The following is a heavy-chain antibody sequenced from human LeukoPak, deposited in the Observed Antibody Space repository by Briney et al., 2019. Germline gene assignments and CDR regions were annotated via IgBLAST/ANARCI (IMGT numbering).Heavy chain of an antibody. J-gene: IGHJ6*03. D-gene: IGHD3-16*01. CDR3: ARRMITFGGPLGDYYYMDV. Sequence: GGSLRLSCAASGFTFSSYTMNWVRQAPGKGLEWVSSISSSSSYIYYADSVKGRFTISRDNAKNSLYLQMNTLRAEDTAVYYCARRMITFGGPLGDYYYMDVWGKGTTVTVSS. CDR1: GFTFSSYT. CDR2: ISSSSSYI. V-gene: IGHV3-21*01.